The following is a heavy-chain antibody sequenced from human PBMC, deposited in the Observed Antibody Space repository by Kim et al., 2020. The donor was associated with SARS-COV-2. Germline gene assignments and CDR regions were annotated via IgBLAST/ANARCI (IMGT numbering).Heavy chain of an antibody. Sequence: SVKVSCKASGGTFSSYAISWVRQAPGQGLEWMGRIIPILGIANYAQKFQGRVTITADKSTSTAYMELSSLRSEDTAVYYCARVRAYDSSGYYVLDIWGQGTMVTVSS. CDR3: ARVRAYDSSGYYVLDI. V-gene: IGHV1-69*04. CDR1: GGTFSSYA. D-gene: IGHD3-22*01. J-gene: IGHJ3*02. CDR2: IIPILGIA.